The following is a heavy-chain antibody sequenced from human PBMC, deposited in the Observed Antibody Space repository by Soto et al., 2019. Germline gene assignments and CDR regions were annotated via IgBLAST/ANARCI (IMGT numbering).Heavy chain of an antibody. CDR1: GGTFSSYT. J-gene: IGHJ5*02. V-gene: IGHV1-69*02. CDR2: IIPILGIA. D-gene: IGHD5-12*01. Sequence: SVKVSCKASGGTFSSYTISWVRQAPGQGLEWMGRIIPILGIANYAQKFQGRVTITADKSTSTAYMELSSLRSEDTAVYYCARGYSGYDENWFDPWGQGTLVTVSS. CDR3: ARGYSGYDENWFDP.